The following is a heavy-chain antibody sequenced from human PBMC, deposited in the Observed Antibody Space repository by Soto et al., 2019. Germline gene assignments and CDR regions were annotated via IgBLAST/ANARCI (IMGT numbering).Heavy chain of an antibody. J-gene: IGHJ2*01. Sequence: EVQVLESGGGLVQPGGSLRLSCAGSGFTFINYAMNWVRQAPGKGLEWVSSISGGGDAAFFPDSVRGRFTISRDNFKNTVTLQMNSLGVDDTAAYYCARKILGSTTRPNYWYFDLWGRGTLVTVSS. CDR2: ISGGGDAA. V-gene: IGHV3-23*01. CDR1: GFTFINYA. CDR3: ARKILGSTTRPNYWYFDL. D-gene: IGHD7-27*01.